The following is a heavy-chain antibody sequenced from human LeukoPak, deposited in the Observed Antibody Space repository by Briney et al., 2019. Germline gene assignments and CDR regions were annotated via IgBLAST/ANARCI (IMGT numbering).Heavy chain of an antibody. Sequence: GGSLRLSCAASGFTFSSYGMSWVRQAPGKGLEWVSGISGSGGSTYYADSVKGRFTISRDNSKNTLYLQMNSLKTEDKAVYYCTTKFGTMVRGVIDYWGQGTLVTVSS. V-gene: IGHV3-23*01. CDR3: TTKFGTMVRGVIDY. CDR1: GFTFSSYG. D-gene: IGHD3-10*01. J-gene: IGHJ4*02. CDR2: ISGSGGST.